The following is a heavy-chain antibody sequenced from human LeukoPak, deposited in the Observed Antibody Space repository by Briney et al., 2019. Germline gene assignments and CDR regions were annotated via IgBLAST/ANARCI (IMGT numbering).Heavy chain of an antibody. V-gene: IGHV4-59*01. CDR2: IYYSGST. Sequence: PSETLSLTCTVSGGSISSYYWSWIRQPPGKGLEWIGYIYYSGSTNYNPSLKSRVTISADTSKNQFSLNLSSVTAADTAVYYCARESSSSWPAVDYCGQGTLVTVSS. J-gene: IGHJ4*02. CDR1: GGSISSYY. D-gene: IGHD2-2*01. CDR3: ARESSSSWPAVDY.